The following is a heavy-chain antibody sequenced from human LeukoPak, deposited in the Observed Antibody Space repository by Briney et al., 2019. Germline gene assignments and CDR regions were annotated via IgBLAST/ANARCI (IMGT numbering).Heavy chain of an antibody. V-gene: IGHV5-51*01. D-gene: IGHD6-19*01. J-gene: IGHJ3*02. CDR3: ARTVYSSGWYGAFDI. CDR1: GYSFTTYW. Sequence: GESLKISCKASGYSFTTYWIGWVRQMSGKGLEWMGIIYPGDSDTRYSPSFQGQATISADKSSSTAYLQWSSLKASDTAIYNCARTVYSSGWYGAFDIWGQGTMVTVS. CDR2: IYPGDSDT.